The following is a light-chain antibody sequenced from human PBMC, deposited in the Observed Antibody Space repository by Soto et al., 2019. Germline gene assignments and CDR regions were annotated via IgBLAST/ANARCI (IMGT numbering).Light chain of an antibody. Sequence: QSALTQPASVSGSPGQSITISCTGTSSDVGSHNLVSWYQQHPGKAPKLMIYEGSKRPSGVSNRFSGSKSGNTASLTISGLQADDEADYYCCSYEGSSTSVVFGGGTKLTVL. CDR3: CSYEGSSTSVV. V-gene: IGLV2-23*01. CDR2: EGS. CDR1: SSDVGSHNL. J-gene: IGLJ2*01.